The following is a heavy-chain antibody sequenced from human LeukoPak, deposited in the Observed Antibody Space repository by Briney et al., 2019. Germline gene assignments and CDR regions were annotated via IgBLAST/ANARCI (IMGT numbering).Heavy chain of an antibody. J-gene: IGHJ4*02. Sequence: PGGSLRLSCTASGFAFSAYWMHWVRQAPGKGRGWVSHIYSDGRNTNYADSVKGGFTISREKAKNTLFLEMNSLRAEDTAVYYCAREGGGLDYWGQGTRVT. CDR1: GFAFSAYW. D-gene: IGHD2-15*01. V-gene: IGHV3-74*01. CDR2: IYSDGRNT. CDR3: AREGGGLDY.